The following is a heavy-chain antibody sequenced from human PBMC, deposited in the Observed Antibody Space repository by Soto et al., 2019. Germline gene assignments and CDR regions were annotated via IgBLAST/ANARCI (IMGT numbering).Heavy chain of an antibody. J-gene: IGHJ5*02. Sequence: SETLSLTCAVSGGSISSGGYSWSWIRQPPGKGLEWIGYIYHSGSTYYNPSLKSRVTISVDRSKNQFSLKLSSVTAADTAVYYCARDQRDGNWFDPWGHGTLVTVSS. V-gene: IGHV4-30-2*01. CDR1: GGSISSGGYS. CDR2: IYHSGST. CDR3: ARDQRDGNWFDP.